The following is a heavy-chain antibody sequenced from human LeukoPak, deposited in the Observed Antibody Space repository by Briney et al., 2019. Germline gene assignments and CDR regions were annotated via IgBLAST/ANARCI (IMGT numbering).Heavy chain of an antibody. D-gene: IGHD4-17*01. V-gene: IGHV3-49*04. CDR3: ARGGVNDHGDGQYFEH. CDR2: IRNRIHGRKS. Sequence: GGSLRLSCAASGFTFSTYAMHWVRQAPGKGLEWVGFIRNRIHGRKSVYAASVEGRFTISRDDSESVAYLQMNSLKTEDTAVYFCARGGVNDHGDGQYFEHWGQGTLVTVSS. CDR1: GFTFSTYA. J-gene: IGHJ1*01.